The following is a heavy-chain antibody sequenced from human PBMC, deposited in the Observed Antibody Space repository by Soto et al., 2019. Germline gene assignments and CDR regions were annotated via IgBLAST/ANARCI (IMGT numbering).Heavy chain of an antibody. V-gene: IGHV3-11*06. CDR1: GFTFSDYY. CDR2: ISSSSSYT. Sequence: GGSLRLSCAASGFTFSDYYMSWIRQAPGKGLEWVSYISSSSSYTNYADSVKGRFTISRDNAKNSLYLQMNSLRAEDTAVYYCARDHLSIAAAGFDYWGQVTLVT. J-gene: IGHJ4*02. CDR3: ARDHLSIAAAGFDY. D-gene: IGHD6-13*01.